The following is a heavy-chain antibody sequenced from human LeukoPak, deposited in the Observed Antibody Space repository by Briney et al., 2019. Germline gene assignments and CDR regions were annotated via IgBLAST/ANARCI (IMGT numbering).Heavy chain of an antibody. CDR2: ISSSSSTI. Sequence: GGSLRLSCAASGFDFNDFAMTWVRQAPGKGLEWVSYISSSSSTIYYADSVKGRFTISRDNAKNSLYLQMNSLRAEDTAVYYCASPLYSSSTRGAFDIWGQGTMVTVSS. CDR3: ASPLYSSSTRGAFDI. CDR1: GFDFNDFA. D-gene: IGHD6-6*01. J-gene: IGHJ3*02. V-gene: IGHV3-48*01.